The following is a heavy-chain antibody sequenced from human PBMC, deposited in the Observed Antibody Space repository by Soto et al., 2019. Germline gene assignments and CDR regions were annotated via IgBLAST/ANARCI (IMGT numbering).Heavy chain of an antibody. CDR2: VYPGDSDT. Sequence: GESLKISCKGSGYSFTSYWIAWVRQMPGKGLEWVGIVYPGDSDTRYSPSFQGQVTMSADKSISTAYLQWSSLRASDTAIYYCARRNGDYLVDYWGQGTLVTVSS. CDR3: ARRNGDYLVDY. D-gene: IGHD4-17*01. CDR1: GYSFTSYW. V-gene: IGHV5-51*01. J-gene: IGHJ4*02.